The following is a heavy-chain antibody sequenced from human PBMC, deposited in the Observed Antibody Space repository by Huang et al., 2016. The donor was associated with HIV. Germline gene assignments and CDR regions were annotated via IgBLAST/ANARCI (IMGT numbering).Heavy chain of an antibody. CDR3: AKEGDTGAALGY. D-gene: IGHD2-8*02. J-gene: IGHJ4*02. Sequence: EVQLVESGGGLIQPGGSLRLSCAASGFTVSTNYMTWVHQAPGKVREWVSLISSGGTTYYADSVKGRFTISRDDSENTLYLHMTSLRAGDTAVYYCAKEGDTGAALGYWGQGTLVTVS. V-gene: IGHV3-53*01. CDR2: ISSGGTT. CDR1: GFTVSTNY.